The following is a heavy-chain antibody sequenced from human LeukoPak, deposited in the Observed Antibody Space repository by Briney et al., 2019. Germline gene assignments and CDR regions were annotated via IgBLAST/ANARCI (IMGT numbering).Heavy chain of an antibody. V-gene: IGHV4-34*01. CDR1: GGSFSGYY. Sequence: SETLSLTCAVYGGSFSGYYWSWIRQPPGKGLEWIGEINHSGSTNYNPSLKSRVTISVDTSKNQFSLKLSSVTAADTAVYYCARVSGSYVDYWGQGTLVTVSS. D-gene: IGHD1-26*01. J-gene: IGHJ4*02. CDR2: INHSGST. CDR3: ARVSGSYVDY.